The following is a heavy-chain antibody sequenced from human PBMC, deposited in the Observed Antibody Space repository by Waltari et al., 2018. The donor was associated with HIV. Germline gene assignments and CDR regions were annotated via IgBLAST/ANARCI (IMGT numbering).Heavy chain of an antibody. D-gene: IGHD6-13*01. Sequence: EVQLVESGGGPVKPGGSLRLSCRASGFTLNSYSLNWVRPAPGKGREWISSISSSGTFTHYADSVKGRFTISRDNANKSVYLQMNSLRAEDTAVYYCARDSRDNSWSLNFFDPWGQGTLVTVSS. CDR1: GFTLNSYS. V-gene: IGHV3-21*01. J-gene: IGHJ5*02. CDR3: ARDSRDNSWSLNFFDP. CDR2: ISSSGTFT.